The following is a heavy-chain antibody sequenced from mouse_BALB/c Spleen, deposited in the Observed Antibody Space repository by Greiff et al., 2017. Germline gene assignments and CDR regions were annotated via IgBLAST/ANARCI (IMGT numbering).Heavy chain of an antibody. CDR3: ARSLTGTGAY. J-gene: IGHJ3*01. CDR1: GYAFSSYW. V-gene: IGHV1-80*01. CDR2: IYPGDGDT. Sequence: QVQLKQSGAELVRPGSSVKISCKASGYAFSSYWMNWVKQRPGQGLEWIGQIYPGDGDTNYNGKFKGKATLTADKSSSTAYMQLSSLTSEDSAVYFCARSLTGTGAYWGQGTLVTVSA. D-gene: IGHD4-1*01.